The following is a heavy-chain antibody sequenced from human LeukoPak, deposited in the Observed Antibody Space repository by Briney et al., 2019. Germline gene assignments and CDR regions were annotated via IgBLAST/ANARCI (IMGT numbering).Heavy chain of an antibody. Sequence: SETLSLTCTVSGGSISSYYWSWIRQPPGKGLEWIGYIYYSGSTNYNPSLKSRVTISVDTSKNQFSLKLSSVTAADTAVYYCARQHIYSYYGMDVWGQGTTVTVSS. CDR3: ARQHIYSYYGMDV. V-gene: IGHV4-59*01. CDR2: IYYSGST. D-gene: IGHD6-13*01. CDR1: GGSISSYY. J-gene: IGHJ6*02.